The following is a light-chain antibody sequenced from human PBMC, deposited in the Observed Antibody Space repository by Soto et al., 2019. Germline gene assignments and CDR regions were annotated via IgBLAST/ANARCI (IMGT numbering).Light chain of an antibody. Sequence: ALTQPPALAAPPEQKVTISSAGTGSNIGAGYDVHWYQQLPGTAPKLLIYGNSNRPSGVPDRFSGSKSGTSASLAITGLQAEDEADYYCQSYDSSLSGYVFGTGTKVTVI. CDR2: GNS. J-gene: IGLJ1*01. CDR3: QSYDSSLSGYV. CDR1: GSNIGAGYD. V-gene: IGLV1-40*01.